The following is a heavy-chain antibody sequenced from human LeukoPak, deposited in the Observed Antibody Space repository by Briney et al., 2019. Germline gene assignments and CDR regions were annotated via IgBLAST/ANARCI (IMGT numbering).Heavy chain of an antibody. D-gene: IGHD5-12*01. Sequence: ASVKVSCKASGGTFSSYAISWVRQAPGQGLEWMGWINPNSGGTNYAQKFQGRVTMTRDTSISTAYMELSRLRSDDTAVYYCAREGDIVASSFDYWGQGTLVTVSS. CDR2: INPNSGGT. CDR1: GGTFSSYA. CDR3: AREGDIVASSFDY. V-gene: IGHV1-2*02. J-gene: IGHJ4*02.